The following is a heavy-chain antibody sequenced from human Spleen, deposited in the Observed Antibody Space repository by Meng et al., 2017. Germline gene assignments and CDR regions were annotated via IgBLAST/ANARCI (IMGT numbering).Heavy chain of an antibody. CDR2: ISSDGANT. V-gene: IGHV3-23*01. J-gene: IGHJ4*02. Sequence: GESLKISCAMSAFTFSNCGMNWVRQAPGKGLEWVSTISSDGANTHYADSVKGRFTISRDNSKNTVFLQINSLRSEDTAVYYCARSPIDKYDLSALPLDYWGQGTLVTVSS. CDR3: ARSPIDKYDLSALPLDY. CDR1: AFTFSNCG. D-gene: IGHD3-22*01.